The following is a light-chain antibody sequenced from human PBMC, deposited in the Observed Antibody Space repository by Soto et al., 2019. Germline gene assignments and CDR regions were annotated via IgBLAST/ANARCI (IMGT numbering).Light chain of an antibody. J-gene: IGLJ3*02. CDR3: SSSTSRNLWV. CDR1: SSDVGGYNY. V-gene: IGLV2-14*01. Sequence: QSALTQPASVSGSPGQSIIISCTGTSSDVGGYNYVSWYQQHPGKAPKLLIYEVSNRPSGVAYRFSGSKSGNTASLTISGLQAEDEADYYCSSSTSRNLWVFGEGTKLTVL. CDR2: EVS.